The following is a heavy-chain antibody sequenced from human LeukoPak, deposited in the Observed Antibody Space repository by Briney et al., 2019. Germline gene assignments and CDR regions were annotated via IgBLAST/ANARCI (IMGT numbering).Heavy chain of an antibody. Sequence: PSETLSLTCTVSGGSISSYYWSWIRQPAGKGLEWIGRIYTSGSTNYNPSHKSRVTMSVDTSKNQFSLKLSSVTAADTAVYYCARDLEMATIKGYYYYMDVWGKGTTVTVSS. CDR1: GGSISSYY. D-gene: IGHD5-24*01. CDR3: ARDLEMATIKGYYYYMDV. J-gene: IGHJ6*03. CDR2: IYTSGST. V-gene: IGHV4-4*07.